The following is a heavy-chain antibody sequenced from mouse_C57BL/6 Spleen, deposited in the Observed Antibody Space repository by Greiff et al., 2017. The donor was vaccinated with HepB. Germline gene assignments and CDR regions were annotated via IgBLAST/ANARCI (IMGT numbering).Heavy chain of an antibody. J-gene: IGHJ3*01. Sequence: QVQLKQPGAELVMPGASVKLSCKASGYTFTSYWMHWVKQRPGQGLEWIGEIDPSDSYTNYNQKFKGKSTLTVDKSSSTAYMQLSSLTSEDSAVYYCARRRDYDYDGFAYWGQGTLVTVSA. CDR2: IDPSDSYT. CDR3: ARRRDYDYDGFAY. CDR1: GYTFTSYW. V-gene: IGHV1-69*01. D-gene: IGHD2-4*01.